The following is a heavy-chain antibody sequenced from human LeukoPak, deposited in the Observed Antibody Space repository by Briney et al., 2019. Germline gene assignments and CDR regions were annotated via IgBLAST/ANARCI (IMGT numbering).Heavy chain of an antibody. D-gene: IGHD2-15*01. Sequence: ASVKVSRKASGYTFTGYYMHWVRQAPGQGLEWMGWINPNSGGTNYAQKFQGRVTMTRDTSISTAYMELSRLRSDDTAVYYCARSTALGGTLSFDYWGQGTLVTVSS. V-gene: IGHV1-2*02. J-gene: IGHJ4*02. CDR3: ARSTALGGTLSFDY. CDR1: GYTFTGYY. CDR2: INPNSGGT.